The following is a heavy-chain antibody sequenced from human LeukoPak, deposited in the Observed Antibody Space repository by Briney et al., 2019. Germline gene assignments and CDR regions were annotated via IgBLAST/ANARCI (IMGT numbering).Heavy chain of an antibody. V-gene: IGHV1-69*04. Sequence: ASVKVSCKASGGTFSSYAISWVRQAPGQGLEWMGRIIPILGIANYAQKFQGRVTITADKSTSTAYMELSSLRSEDTAVYYCAIPTYYYDSSGCEDAFDIWGQGTMVTVSS. CDR3: AIPTYYYDSSGCEDAFDI. CDR2: IIPILGIA. D-gene: IGHD3-22*01. CDR1: GGTFSSYA. J-gene: IGHJ3*02.